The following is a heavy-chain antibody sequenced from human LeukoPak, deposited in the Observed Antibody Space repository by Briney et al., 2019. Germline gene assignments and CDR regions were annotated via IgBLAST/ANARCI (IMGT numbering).Heavy chain of an antibody. Sequence: TPSETLSLTCAVYGGSFSGYYWSWIRQPPGKGLEWIGEINHSGSTNHSPSLKSRVTISVDTSKNQFSLKLRSVTAADTAVYYCATGPLYYYDSSSRSYYFDYWGQGTLVTVSS. J-gene: IGHJ4*02. V-gene: IGHV4-34*01. CDR3: ATGPLYYYDSSSRSYYFDY. CDR1: GGSFSGYY. CDR2: INHSGST. D-gene: IGHD3-22*01.